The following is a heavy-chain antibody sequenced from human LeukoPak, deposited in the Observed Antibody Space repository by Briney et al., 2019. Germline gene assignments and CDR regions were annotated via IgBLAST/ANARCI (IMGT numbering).Heavy chain of an antibody. CDR3: ARESGYSSSWYGY. D-gene: IGHD6-13*01. CDR1: GVTFSSYA. CDR2: ISNDGSDK. Sequence: GGSLRLSCAASGVTFSSYAMHWVRQAPGKGLEWVAFISNDGSDKNYADSVKGRFTISRDNAKNSLYLQMSSLRAEDTAVYYCARESGYSSSWYGYWGQGTLVTVSS. V-gene: IGHV3-30*04. J-gene: IGHJ4*02.